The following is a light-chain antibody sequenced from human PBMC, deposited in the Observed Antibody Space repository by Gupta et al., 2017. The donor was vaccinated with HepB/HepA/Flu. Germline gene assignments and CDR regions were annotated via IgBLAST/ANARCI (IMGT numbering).Light chain of an antibody. J-gene: IGKJ4*01. CDR1: QSVSSSY. V-gene: IGKV3-20*01. CDR2: GAS. CDR3: QQYGSSSLT. Sequence: EIVFTQSPGTLSLSQGERATLACRASQSVSSSYLAWYQQKPGQAPRLLIYGASSRATGIPDRFSGSGSGTDFTLTISRLEPEDFAVYYCQQYGSSSLTFGGGTKVEIK.